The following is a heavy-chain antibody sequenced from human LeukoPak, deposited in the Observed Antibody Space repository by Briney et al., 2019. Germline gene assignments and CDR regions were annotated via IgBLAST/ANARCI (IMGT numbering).Heavy chain of an antibody. CDR1: GFTFFNAW. CDR3: ATAPGYWATAPFDY. CDR2: IRSKTDGGTT. V-gene: IGHV3-15*01. D-gene: IGHD3-22*01. Sequence: GGSLRLSCAASGFTFFNAWMNWVRQTPEKGLEWVGRIRSKTDGGTTDCAASVKGRFTISRDDSKNTVYLQMNNLKSEDTAIYYCATAPGYWATAPFDYWGQGTQVTVSS. J-gene: IGHJ4*02.